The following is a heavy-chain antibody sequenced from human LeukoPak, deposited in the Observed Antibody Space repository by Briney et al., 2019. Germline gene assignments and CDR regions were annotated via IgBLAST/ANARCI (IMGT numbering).Heavy chain of an antibody. J-gene: IGHJ4*02. CDR2: ISGSGGST. Sequence: GESLRLSCAASGFTFSSYAMSWVRQAPGKGLEWVSAISGSGGSTYYAGSVKGRFTISRDNSKNTLYLQMNSLRAEDSAVYYCATPAAAGDNWGQGTLVTVSS. CDR3: ATPAAAGDN. D-gene: IGHD6-13*01. CDR1: GFTFSSYA. V-gene: IGHV3-23*01.